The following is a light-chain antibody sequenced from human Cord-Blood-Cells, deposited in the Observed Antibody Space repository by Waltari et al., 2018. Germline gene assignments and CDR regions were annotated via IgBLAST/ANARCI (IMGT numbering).Light chain of an antibody. CDR2: DVS. V-gene: IGLV2-14*01. CDR3: SSYTSSSTLV. CDR1: SSDVGGYNY. J-gene: IGLJ2*01. Sequence: QSALTQPASVCGSTGQSITISCTGTSSDVGGYNYFSWYQQHPGKAPKLMIYDVSKRPSGVSNRFSGSKSGNTASLTISGLQAEDEADYYCSSYTSSSTLVFGGGTKLTVL.